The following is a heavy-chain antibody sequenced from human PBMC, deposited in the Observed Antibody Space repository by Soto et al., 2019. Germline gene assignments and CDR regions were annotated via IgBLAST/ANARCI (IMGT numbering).Heavy chain of an antibody. V-gene: IGHV1-69*02. D-gene: IGHD3-9*01. J-gene: IGHJ6*02. Sequence: SVKVSCKASGGTFSIYTISWVRQAPGQRLEWMGRIIPILGIANYAQKFQGRVTITRDTSASTAYMELSSLRSEDTAVYYCARSDYDILTGFFKWFGMDVWGQGTTVTVSS. CDR3: ARSDYDILTGFFKWFGMDV. CDR1: GGTFSIYT. CDR2: IIPILGIA.